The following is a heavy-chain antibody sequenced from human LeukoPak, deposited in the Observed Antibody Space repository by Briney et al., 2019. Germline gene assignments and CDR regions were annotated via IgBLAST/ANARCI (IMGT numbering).Heavy chain of an antibody. CDR3: ATESGDGSYCEGDYFDY. Sequence: GASVKLSCKVSGYTLTELSIHWVREAPGKGLEWMGGFDPEDGETIYAQKFQGRVTMTEDTSTDTAYMEMSSLRSEDTAVYYCATESGDGSYCEGDYFDYWGQGTLVTVSS. CDR2: FDPEDGET. V-gene: IGHV1-24*01. J-gene: IGHJ4*02. D-gene: IGHD1-26*01. CDR1: GYTLTELS.